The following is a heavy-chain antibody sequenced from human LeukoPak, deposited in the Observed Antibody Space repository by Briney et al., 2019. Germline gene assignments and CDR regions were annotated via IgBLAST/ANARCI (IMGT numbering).Heavy chain of an antibody. CDR1: GFTFSSYS. D-gene: IGHD4-17*01. CDR3: AREEGTTVTTDY. V-gene: IGHV3-21*01. J-gene: IGHJ4*02. CDR2: ISSSSSYI. Sequence: GGSLRLSCAASGFTFSSYSMNWVRQAPGKGLEWVSSISSSSSYIYYADSVKGRFTISRDNAKNSLYLQMNSLRAEDTAVYYCAREEGTTVTTDYWGQGTLVTVSS.